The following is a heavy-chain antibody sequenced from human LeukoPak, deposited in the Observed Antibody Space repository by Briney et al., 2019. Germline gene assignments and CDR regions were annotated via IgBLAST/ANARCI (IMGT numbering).Heavy chain of an antibody. CDR3: AKEREYCSSTSCYRYCFDP. CDR2: ISGSGGST. CDR1: GFTFSSYA. J-gene: IGHJ5*02. Sequence: GGSLRLSCAASGFTFSSYAMSWVRQAPGKGLEWVSAISGSGGSTYYADSVKGRFTISRDNSKNTLYLQMNSLRAEDTAVYYCAKEREYCSSTSCYRYCFDPWGQGTLVTVSS. V-gene: IGHV3-23*01. D-gene: IGHD2-2*01.